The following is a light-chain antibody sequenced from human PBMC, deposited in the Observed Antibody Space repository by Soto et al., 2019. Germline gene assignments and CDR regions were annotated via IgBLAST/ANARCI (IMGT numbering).Light chain of an antibody. V-gene: IGKV3-15*01. Sequence: IVMTQSPATLSVSPGERATLSCRASQSVSSNLAWYQQKPGQAPRLLIYGASTRATGIPDRFSGSGSETDFTLTITRLEPEDFAVYYCQQYSSSRTFGQGTKVDI. CDR2: GAS. CDR1: QSVSSN. J-gene: IGKJ1*01. CDR3: QQYSSSRT.